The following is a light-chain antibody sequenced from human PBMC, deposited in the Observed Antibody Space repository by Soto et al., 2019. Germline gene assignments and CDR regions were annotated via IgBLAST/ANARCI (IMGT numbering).Light chain of an antibody. CDR3: QHYNSYSEA. Sequence: DIQMTQSPSTLSGSVVDRVTITCLASQTISSWLAWYQRKPGKAPKLLIYKASTLKSGVPSRFSGSGSGTEFTLTISSLQPDDFATYYCQHYNSYSEAFGQGTKVDIK. CDR2: KAS. V-gene: IGKV1-5*03. CDR1: QTISSW. J-gene: IGKJ1*01.